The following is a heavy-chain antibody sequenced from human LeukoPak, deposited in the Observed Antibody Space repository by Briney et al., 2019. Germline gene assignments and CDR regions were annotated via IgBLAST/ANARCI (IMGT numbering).Heavy chain of an antibody. J-gene: IGHJ4*02. V-gene: IGHV4-34*01. CDR2: ISHSGST. D-gene: IGHD3-3*01. CDR3: ASRRSGYSYDF. Sequence: PSETLSLTCAVYGGSFSGYYWSWIRQPPGKGLEWIGEISHSGSTNYNPSLKSRVTISVDTSKNQFSLKLSSVTAADTAVYYCASRRSGYSYDFWGRGTLVTVSS. CDR1: GGSFSGYY.